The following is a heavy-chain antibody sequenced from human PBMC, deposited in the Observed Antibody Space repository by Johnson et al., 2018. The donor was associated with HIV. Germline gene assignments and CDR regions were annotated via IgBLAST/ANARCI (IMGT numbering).Heavy chain of an antibody. Sequence: QVQLVESGGGVVQPGRSLRLSCAASGFTFSSYGMHWVRQAPGKGLEWVAVIWYDGSNKYYADSVKGRFTISRDNSKNKLYLQMNSLRAEDTAVYYCARGRAVAGTRAFDIWGQGTMVTVSS. D-gene: IGHD6-19*01. CDR3: ARGRAVAGTRAFDI. J-gene: IGHJ3*02. CDR1: GFTFSSYG. V-gene: IGHV3-30*19. CDR2: IWYDGSNK.